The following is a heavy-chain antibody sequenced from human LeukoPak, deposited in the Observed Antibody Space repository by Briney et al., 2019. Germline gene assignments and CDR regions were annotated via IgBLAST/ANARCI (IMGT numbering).Heavy chain of an antibody. D-gene: IGHD4-17*01. CDR1: NYSISNSLY. CDR2: IYRSGST. V-gene: IGHV4-38-2*02. Sequence: SETLSLTCSGSNYSISNSLYWGWLRQPPGKALEWIGSIYRSGSTFYTPSLKSRVTISLDTSKNKFSLKLSSVTAADTAVYFCARGTYGYYMDVWGKGTAVTVSS. CDR3: ARGTYGYYMDV. J-gene: IGHJ6*03.